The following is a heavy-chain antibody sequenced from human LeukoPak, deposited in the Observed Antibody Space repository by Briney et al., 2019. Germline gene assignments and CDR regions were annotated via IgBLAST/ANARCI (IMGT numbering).Heavy chain of an antibody. CDR1: GGSISRYY. CDR3: ARTNWNYGGDY. CDR2: IYTSGST. V-gene: IGHV4-4*07. D-gene: IGHD1-7*01. J-gene: IGHJ4*02. Sequence: SETLSLTCIVSGGSISRYYWSWIRQPAGKGLEWIGRIYTSGSTNYNPSLKSRVTISVDTSKNQFSLKLSSVTAADTAVYYCARTNWNYGGDYWGQGTLVTVSS.